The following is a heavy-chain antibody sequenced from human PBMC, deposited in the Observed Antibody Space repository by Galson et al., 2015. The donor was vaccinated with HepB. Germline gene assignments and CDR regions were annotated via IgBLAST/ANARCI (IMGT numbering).Heavy chain of an antibody. CDR1: GFTFTSSA. Sequence: SVKVSCKASGFTFTSSAMQWVRQARGQRLEWIGWIVVGSGNTNYAQKFQERVTITRDMSTSTAYMELSSLRSEDTAVYYCARVRSQVAGAVAAERYFDYWGQGTLVTVSS. D-gene: IGHD6-19*01. CDR3: ARVRSQVAGAVAAERYFDY. J-gene: IGHJ4*02. V-gene: IGHV1-58*02. CDR2: IVVGSGNT.